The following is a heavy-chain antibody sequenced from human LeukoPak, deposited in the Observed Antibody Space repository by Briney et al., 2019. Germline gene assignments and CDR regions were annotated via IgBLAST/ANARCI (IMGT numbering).Heavy chain of an antibody. D-gene: IGHD3-9*01. CDR1: GFTFSSYG. V-gene: IGHV3-30*18. J-gene: IGHJ4*02. Sequence: QPGGSLRLSCAASGFTFSSYGMHWVRQAPGKGLEWVAVISYDGSNKYYADSVKGRFTISRDNSKNTLYLQMNSLRAEDTAVYYCAKDLDVDWQLKGLVDYWGQGTLVTVSS. CDR2: ISYDGSNK. CDR3: AKDLDVDWQLKGLVDY.